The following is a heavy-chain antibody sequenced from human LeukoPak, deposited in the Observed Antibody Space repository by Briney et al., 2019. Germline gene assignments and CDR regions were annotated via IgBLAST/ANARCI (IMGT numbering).Heavy chain of an antibody. J-gene: IGHJ4*02. V-gene: IGHV4-39*01. CDR1: GGSISSSSYS. D-gene: IGHD2-2*03. CDR2: IYYSGST. Sequence: PSETLSLTCTVSGGSISSSSYSWGWIRQPPGKGLEWIGSIYYSGSTYYNPSLKSRVTISVDTSKNQFSLKLSSVTAADTAVYYCARHGSGYCSSTSCSPKWGQGTLVTVSS. CDR3: ARHGSGYCSSTSCSPK.